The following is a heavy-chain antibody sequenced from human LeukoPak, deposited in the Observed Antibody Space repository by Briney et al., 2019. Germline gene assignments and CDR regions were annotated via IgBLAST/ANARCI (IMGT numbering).Heavy chain of an antibody. Sequence: GGSLRLSCAASGFTFSSYDMHWVRQATGKGLEWVSCISSSSCIYYADSVKGRFTISRDNAKNSLYLQMNSLRAEDTAVYYCARAHNWKYGSFDFWGQGTLVTVSS. J-gene: IGHJ4*02. CDR2: ISSSSCI. CDR3: ARAHNWKYGSFDF. CDR1: GFTFSSYD. V-gene: IGHV3-69-1*01. D-gene: IGHD1-7*01.